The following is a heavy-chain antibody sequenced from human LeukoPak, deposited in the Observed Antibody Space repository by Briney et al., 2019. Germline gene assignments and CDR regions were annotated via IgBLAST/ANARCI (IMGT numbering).Heavy chain of an antibody. Sequence: SETLSLTCTVSGYSISSGYYWGWIRQPPGKGLEWIGSIYHSGSTYYNPSLKSRVTISVDTSKNQFSLKLSSVTAADTAVYYCARDRLKEMTMVRGGGGAFDIWGQGTMVIVSS. J-gene: IGHJ3*02. V-gene: IGHV4-38-2*02. D-gene: IGHD3-10*01. CDR1: GYSISSGYY. CDR2: IYHSGST. CDR3: ARDRLKEMTMVRGGGGAFDI.